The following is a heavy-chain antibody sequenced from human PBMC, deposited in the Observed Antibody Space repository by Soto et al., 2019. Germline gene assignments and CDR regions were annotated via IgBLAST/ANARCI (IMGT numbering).Heavy chain of an antibody. J-gene: IGHJ5*02. CDR3: ARDFGSGYNWFDP. CDR1: GGSISSSNW. CDR2: IYHSGST. V-gene: IGHV4-4*02. Sequence: SETLSLTCAVSGGSISSSNWWSWVRQPPGKGLEWIGEIYHSGSTNYNPSLKSRVTISVDKSKNQLSLKQSSVTAAVTAVYYCARDFGSGYNWFDPWGQGTLVTVSS. D-gene: IGHD3-22*01.